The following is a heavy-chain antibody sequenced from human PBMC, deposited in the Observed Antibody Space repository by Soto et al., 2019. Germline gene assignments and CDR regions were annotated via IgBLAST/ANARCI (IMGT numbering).Heavy chain of an antibody. D-gene: IGHD4-4*01. CDR3: VKDPSPTTGPTDDNRFDT. Sequence: GGSLRLSCAASGFNFRNYAMHWVRQAPGKGLEWVAVIWSDGSEKYYGASVKGRVTISRDNFKNTVSLQMNSLRVEDTAIYYCVKDPSPTTGPTDDNRFDTWGLGTLVTVSS. CDR2: IWSDGSEK. CDR1: GFNFRNYA. J-gene: IGHJ5*02. V-gene: IGHV3-33*06.